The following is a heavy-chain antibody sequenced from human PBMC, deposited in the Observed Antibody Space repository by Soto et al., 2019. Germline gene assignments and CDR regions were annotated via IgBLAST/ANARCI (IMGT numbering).Heavy chain of an antibody. J-gene: IGHJ6*02. Sequence: PSETLSLTCTVSGGSIGGSNYFWGWIRPSTGTGLEWLGTIYSSGSTNDNPYRKSRFTLSLDTSQIPFSLNLGSVTAADTSVYSCPKRGFGLLGVTPMDVWGPGNTVTVSS. D-gene: IGHD3-10*01. CDR1: GGSIGGSNYF. CDR2: IYSSGST. V-gene: IGHV4-39*01. CDR3: PKRGFGLLGVTPMDV.